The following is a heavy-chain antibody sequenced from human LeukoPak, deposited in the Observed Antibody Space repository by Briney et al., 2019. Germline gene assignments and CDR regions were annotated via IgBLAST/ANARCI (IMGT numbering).Heavy chain of an antibody. J-gene: IGHJ4*02. CDR2: MNPNSGNT. Sequence: ASVKVSCKASGYTFTSYDIDWVRQATGQGLEWMGWMNPNSGNTGYAQKLQGRVTMTTDTSTSTAYMELRSLRSDDTAVYYCARAGGGGGGVIVATRHLDYWGQGTLVTVSS. V-gene: IGHV1-8*01. D-gene: IGHD5-12*01. CDR1: GYTFTSYD. CDR3: ARAGGGGGGVIVATRHLDY.